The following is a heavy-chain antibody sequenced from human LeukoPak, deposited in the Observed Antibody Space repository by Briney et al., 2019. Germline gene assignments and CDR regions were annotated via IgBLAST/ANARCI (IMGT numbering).Heavy chain of an antibody. CDR2: INSDGGTT. Sequence: PGGSLRLSCGASGFTFGTYWMHWVRQAPGKGLVWVSGINSDGGTTTYADSVKGRFTISRDNAKNTLYLQMNNLRAGDTAIYYCATDYYVSGSYYRLFYWGQGTLVTVSS. CDR1: GFTFGTYW. V-gene: IGHV3-74*01. CDR3: ATDYYVSGSYYRLFY. D-gene: IGHD3-10*01. J-gene: IGHJ4*02.